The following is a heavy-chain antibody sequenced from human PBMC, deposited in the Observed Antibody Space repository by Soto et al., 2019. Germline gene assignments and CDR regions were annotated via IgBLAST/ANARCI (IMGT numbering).Heavy chain of an antibody. J-gene: IGHJ3*02. CDR3: ATRLRFREWLSAFDI. CDR2: IPYDATNK. CDR1: AISCIRDG. Sequence: WWSLRRSCSASAISCIRDGMQRCRKAPSKTLECLPLIPYDATNKSDAYSLTRRFTISRHKSKNTRYLQINSLRAENTAVYYCATRLRFREWLSAFDIWGQGTMGTVSS. V-gene: IGHV3-30*03. D-gene: IGHD3-3*01.